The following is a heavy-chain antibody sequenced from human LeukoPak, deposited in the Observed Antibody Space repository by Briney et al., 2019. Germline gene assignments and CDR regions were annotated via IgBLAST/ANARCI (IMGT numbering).Heavy chain of an antibody. CDR1: GFSFSSFW. J-gene: IGHJ4*02. V-gene: IGHV3-7*03. CDR2: IKEDGSEK. Sequence: PGGSLRLSCAASGFSFSSFWLSWVRQAPEKGLEWVANIKEDGSEKYYVDSVKGRFTISRDNAKKSLYLQMSCLRAEDTAVYYCAYSRSSLAAGYWGQGTPVTVSS. CDR3: AYSRSSLAAGY. D-gene: IGHD2-15*01.